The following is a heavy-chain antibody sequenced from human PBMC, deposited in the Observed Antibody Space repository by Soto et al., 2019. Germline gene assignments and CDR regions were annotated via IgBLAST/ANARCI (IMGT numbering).Heavy chain of an antibody. J-gene: IGHJ4*02. D-gene: IGHD3-22*01. V-gene: IGHV1-3*01. Sequence: ASVKVSCKASGGTFSRYSITWVRQAPGHGLEWMGWINAGNGNTKYSQKFQGRVTITRDTSASTAYMELSSLRSEDTAMYYCARGDGYYYFDYWGQGTLVTVSS. CDR2: INAGNGNT. CDR3: ARGDGYYYFDY. CDR1: GGTFSRYS.